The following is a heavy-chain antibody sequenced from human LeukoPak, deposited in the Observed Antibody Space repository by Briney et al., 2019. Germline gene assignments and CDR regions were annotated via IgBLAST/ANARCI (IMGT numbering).Heavy chain of an antibody. J-gene: IGHJ4*02. V-gene: IGHV3-7*01. CDR1: GFNFFNTG. CDR3: VRRYMATSAEDFDY. CDR2: MNQEGSEI. Sequence: GGSLRLSCALSGFNFFNTGMGWVRQAPGKGLEWVANMNQEGSEIYYVDSVRGRFIISRDNAKKSLYLQMNTLRAEDTAVYYCVRRYMATSAEDFDYWGQGTLVTVFS. D-gene: IGHD3-16*02.